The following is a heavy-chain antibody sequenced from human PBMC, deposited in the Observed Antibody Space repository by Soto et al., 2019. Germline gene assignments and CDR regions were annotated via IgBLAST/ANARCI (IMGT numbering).Heavy chain of an antibody. Sequence: SETLSLTCAVYGGSFSGYYWSWIRQPPGKGLEWIGEINHSGSTNYNPSLKSRVTISVDTSKNQFSLKLSSVTAADTAVYYCARALPRYSYDTGLDYWGQGTLVTVSS. V-gene: IGHV4-34*01. CDR3: ARALPRYSYDTGLDY. CDR2: INHSGST. D-gene: IGHD5-18*01. J-gene: IGHJ4*02. CDR1: GGSFSGYY.